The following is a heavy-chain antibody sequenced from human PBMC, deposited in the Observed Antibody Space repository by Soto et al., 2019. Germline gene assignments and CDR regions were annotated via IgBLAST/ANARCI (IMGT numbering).Heavy chain of an antibody. J-gene: IGHJ4*02. D-gene: IGHD3-22*01. CDR3: AKDYYDSSGYYAGFDY. Sequence: HPGGSLRLSCAASGFTFSSYAMSWVRQAPGKGLEWVSAISGSGGSTYYADSVKGRFTISRDNSKNTLHLQMNSLRAEDTAVYYCAKDYYDSSGYYAGFDYWGQGTLVTVSS. V-gene: IGHV3-23*01. CDR2: ISGSGGST. CDR1: GFTFSSYA.